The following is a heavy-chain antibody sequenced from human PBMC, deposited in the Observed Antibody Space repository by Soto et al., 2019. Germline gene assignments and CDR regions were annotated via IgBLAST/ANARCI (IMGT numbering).Heavy chain of an antibody. CDR3: ARSQGSSTSLEIYYSYYYGMDV. Sequence: QVQLVQSGAEVKKPGSSVKVSCKASGGTFSSYAISWVRQAPGQGLEWMGGIIPISGTANYAQKFQGRVTITADESTSTAYKELSSLRSEDTAVYYCARSQGSSTSLEIYYSYYYGMDVWGQGTTVTVSS. CDR2: IIPISGTA. J-gene: IGHJ6*02. V-gene: IGHV1-69*01. D-gene: IGHD2-2*01. CDR1: GGTFSSYA.